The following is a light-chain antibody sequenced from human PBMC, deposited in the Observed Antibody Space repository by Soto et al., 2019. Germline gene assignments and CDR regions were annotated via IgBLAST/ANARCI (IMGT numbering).Light chain of an antibody. V-gene: IGLV2-11*01. J-gene: IGLJ1*01. CDR3: CSYGGSFYV. CDR1: SSDVGGYNY. CDR2: DVN. Sequence: QSALTQPHSMSGSPGQSLAISCSGTSSDVGGYNYVSWYQQHPDKAPKLIIFDVNKRLSGVPDRFSGSKSGSKASLTISELQAEDEADYYCCSYGGSFYVVGTGTKVTVL.